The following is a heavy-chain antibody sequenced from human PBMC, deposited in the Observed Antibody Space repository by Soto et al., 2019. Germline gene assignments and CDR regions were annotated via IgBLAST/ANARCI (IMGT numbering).Heavy chain of an antibody. CDR1: GYMFTSYG. D-gene: IGHD3-3*01. Sequence: GPEVKKTGASVKVSCKASGYMFTSYGISWVRQAPGQGLEWMGWTTPHNGNTRYAQKFQGRVTMTTDTSTTTASMELRSLTSDDTAVFCLARGVFGSGDFSSRVHGGGKGPTV. CDR3: ARGVFGSGDFSSRVHG. J-gene: IGHJ6*03. CDR2: TTPHNGNT. V-gene: IGHV1-18*01.